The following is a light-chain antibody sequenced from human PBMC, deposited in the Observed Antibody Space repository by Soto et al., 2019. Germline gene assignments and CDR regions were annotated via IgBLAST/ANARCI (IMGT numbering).Light chain of an antibody. CDR3: AAWDDGLNGYV. CDR1: SSNIGTNA. J-gene: IGLJ1*01. V-gene: IGLV1-44*01. Sequence: QSVLTQPPSASGTPGQRVTISCSGGSSNIGTNAVNWYQQLPGTAPKLLIYNNNQRPSGVPDRFSGSKSGTSASLAISGLQSEDGGDYYCAAWDDGLNGYVFGTGTKLAVL. CDR2: NNN.